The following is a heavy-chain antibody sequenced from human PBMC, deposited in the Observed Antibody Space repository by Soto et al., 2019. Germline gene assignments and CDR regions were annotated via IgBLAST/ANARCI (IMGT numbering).Heavy chain of an antibody. CDR3: ARRWGTFFDY. V-gene: IGHV4-59*01. CDR1: GGSISSYY. Sequence: QVQLQESGPGLVKPSETLSLTCTVSGGSISSYYWSWIRQPPGKGLEWIGYIYYSGSTNYNTSLKSRVTISVDTSKNQFSLKLSSVNAADTAVYSCARRWGTFFDYWGQGTLVTVSS. J-gene: IGHJ4*02. D-gene: IGHD7-27*01. CDR2: IYYSGST.